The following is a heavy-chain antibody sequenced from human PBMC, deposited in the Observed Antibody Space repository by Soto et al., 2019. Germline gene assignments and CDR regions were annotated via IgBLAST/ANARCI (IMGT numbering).Heavy chain of an antibody. CDR1: GYTCTSYA. CDR2: INAGNGNT. V-gene: IGHV1-3*01. D-gene: IGHD6-19*01. J-gene: IGHJ5*02. CDR3: ERPWLATWFAP. Sequence: ASVKVSCKASGYTCTSYAMHWVRQAPGQRLEWMGWINAGNGNTKYSQKFQGRVTITRDTSASTAYMELSRLRSEDRAGYSWERPWLATWFAPWGRRTLVPFS.